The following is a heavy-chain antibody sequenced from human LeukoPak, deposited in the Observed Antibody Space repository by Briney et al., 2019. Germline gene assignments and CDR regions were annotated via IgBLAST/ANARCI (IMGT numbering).Heavy chain of an antibody. Sequence: PSETLSLTCAVSGDSISTTNYYWGWIRQPPGKGLEWIGIIYYSGITHYNPSLKSRVTILVDTSKNQFSLKLSSVTDADTAVYYCARVRRSFNWFDSWGQGTLVTVSS. J-gene: IGHJ5*01. CDR3: ARVRRSFNWFDS. CDR1: GDSISTTNYY. CDR2: IYYSGIT. V-gene: IGHV4-39*01. D-gene: IGHD3-3*01.